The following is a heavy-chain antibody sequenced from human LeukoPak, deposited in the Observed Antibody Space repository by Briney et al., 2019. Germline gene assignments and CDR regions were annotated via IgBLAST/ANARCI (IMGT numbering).Heavy chain of an antibody. CDR1: GGSFSGYY. CDR3: ARGLSGSYYLTYYYYMDV. CDR2: INHSGST. D-gene: IGHD3-10*01. V-gene: IGHV4-34*01. J-gene: IGHJ6*03. Sequence: SETLSLTCAVYGGSFSGYYWSWIRQPPGKGLEWIGEINHSGSTNYNPSLKSRVTISVDTSKNQFSLKLSSVTAADTAVYYCARGLSGSYYLTYYYYMDVWGKGTTVTASS.